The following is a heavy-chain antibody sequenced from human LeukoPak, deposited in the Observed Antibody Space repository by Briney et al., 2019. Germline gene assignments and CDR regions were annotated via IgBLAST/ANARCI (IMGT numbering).Heavy chain of an antibody. CDR1: GFTFSSYE. CDR3: ARLLGYCSSTSCSRGFDP. Sequence: GVSLRLYCAASGFTFSSYEMNWVRQAPGKGLEWVSYISSSGSTIYYADSVKGRFTISRDNAKSSLYLQMNSLRAEDTAVYYCARLLGYCSSTSCSRGFDPWGQGTLVTVSS. CDR2: ISSSGSTI. D-gene: IGHD2-2*01. J-gene: IGHJ5*02. V-gene: IGHV3-48*03.